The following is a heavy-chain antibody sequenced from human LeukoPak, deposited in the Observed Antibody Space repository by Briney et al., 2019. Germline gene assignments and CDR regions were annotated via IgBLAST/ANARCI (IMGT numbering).Heavy chain of an antibody. CDR2: SSSGSTI. Sequence: GGSLRLSCAASGFTFSSYAMSWVRQAPGKGLEWVSSSSGSTIYYADSVKGRFTISRDNAKNPLYLQMNSLRAEDTAIYYCAREDSSGLDYWGQGTLVTVSS. V-gene: IGHV3-48*03. CDR1: GFTFSSYA. J-gene: IGHJ4*02. CDR3: AREDSSGLDY. D-gene: IGHD6-19*01.